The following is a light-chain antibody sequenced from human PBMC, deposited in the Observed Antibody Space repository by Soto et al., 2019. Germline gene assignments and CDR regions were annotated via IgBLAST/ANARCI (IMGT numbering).Light chain of an antibody. Sequence: EIVMTQSPSTLSVSPGERATLYCRASQSVSSNLAWYQQKPGQAPRLLIYGASTMATGIPHRLSGSGCGTEFTLTISSLQSEDFAVYYCQQYNNWTPLTFGGGTKVEIK. CDR3: QQYNNWTPLT. CDR2: GAS. V-gene: IGKV3-15*01. CDR1: QSVSSN. J-gene: IGKJ4*01.